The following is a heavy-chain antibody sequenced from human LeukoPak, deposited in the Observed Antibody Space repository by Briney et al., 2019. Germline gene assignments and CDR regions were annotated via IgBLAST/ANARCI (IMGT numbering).Heavy chain of an antibody. D-gene: IGHD2-21*02. V-gene: IGHV4-39*01. CDR2: IYYSGST. CDR1: GGSISSYY. J-gene: IGHJ4*02. Sequence: SETLSLTCSVSGGSISSYYWSWIRQPPGKGLEWIGSIYYSGSTYYNPSLKSRVTISVDTSKNQFSLKLSSVTAADTAVYYCARRVVVVTAIGYFDYWGQGTLVTVSS. CDR3: ARRVVVVTAIGYFDY.